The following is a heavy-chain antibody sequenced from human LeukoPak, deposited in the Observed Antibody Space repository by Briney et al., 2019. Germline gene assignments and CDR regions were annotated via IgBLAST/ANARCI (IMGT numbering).Heavy chain of an antibody. CDR3: VREWFGELI. V-gene: IGHV3-33*08. CDR1: GFTFSSYG. D-gene: IGHD3-10*01. CDR2: IWYDGSNK. Sequence: PGGSLRLSCAASGFTFSSYGMHWVRQAPGKGLEWVALIWYDGSNKYYTDPVKGRFTISRDNGKNSVYLQMNSLRAEDTAVYYCVREWFGELIWGQGTLVTVSS. J-gene: IGHJ4*02.